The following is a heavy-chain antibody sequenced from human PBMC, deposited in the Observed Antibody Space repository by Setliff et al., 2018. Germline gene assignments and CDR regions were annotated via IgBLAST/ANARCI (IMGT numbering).Heavy chain of an antibody. D-gene: IGHD2-2*01. V-gene: IGHV4-4*02. J-gene: IGHJ5*02. Sequence: SETLSLTCTVSGGSISSSNWWTWVRQPPGKGLEWIGEINHSGSTNYNPSLKSRVTISVDTSKNQFSLKLSSVTAADTAVYYCARGIGGYCSSMSCSNESWPWGQGALVTVSS. CDR2: INHSGST. CDR1: GGSISSSNW. CDR3: ARGIGGYCSSMSCSNESWP.